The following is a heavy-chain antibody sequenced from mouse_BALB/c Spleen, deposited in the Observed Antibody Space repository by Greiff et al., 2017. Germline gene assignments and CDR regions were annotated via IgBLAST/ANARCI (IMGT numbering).Heavy chain of an antibody. CDR2: ISDGGSYT. D-gene: IGHD2-2*01. Sequence: EVMVVESGGGLVKPGGSLKLSCAASGFTFSDYYMYWVRQTPEKRLEWVATISDGGSYTYYPDSVKGRFTISRDNAKNNLYLQMSSLKSEDTAMYYCARDRWLRLPHYAMDYWGQGTSVTVSS. CDR3: ARDRWLRLPHYAMDY. CDR1: GFTFSDYY. V-gene: IGHV5-4*02. J-gene: IGHJ4*01.